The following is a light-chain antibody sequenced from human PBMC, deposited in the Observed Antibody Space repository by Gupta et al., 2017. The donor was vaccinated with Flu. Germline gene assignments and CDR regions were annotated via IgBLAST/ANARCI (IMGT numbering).Light chain of an antibody. Sequence: SYELTQPLSVSVALGQTARITCGGNNIGRKNVHWYQQKPGQAPVLVIYRDSNRPSGIPERFSGSNSGNTATLTISRAQAGDEADYYCQVWDSSPVVFGGGTKLTVL. J-gene: IGLJ2*01. CDR1: NIGRKN. V-gene: IGLV3-9*01. CDR3: QVWDSSPVV. CDR2: RDS.